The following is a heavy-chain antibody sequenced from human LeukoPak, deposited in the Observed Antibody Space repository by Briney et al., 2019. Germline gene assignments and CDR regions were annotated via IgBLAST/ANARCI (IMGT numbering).Heavy chain of an antibody. CDR2: ISGSGVTT. CDR1: GFTFSSYA. Sequence: GGSLRLSCVASGFTFSSYAMGWVRQAPGKGLEWVSAISGSGVTTHYAGSVKGRFSISRDNSKNTLYLQMNSLRVEDTAVYYCARDPQLLWFGEYFGHFDYWGQGTLVTVSS. CDR3: ARDPQLLWFGEYFGHFDY. J-gene: IGHJ4*02. V-gene: IGHV3-23*01. D-gene: IGHD3-10*01.